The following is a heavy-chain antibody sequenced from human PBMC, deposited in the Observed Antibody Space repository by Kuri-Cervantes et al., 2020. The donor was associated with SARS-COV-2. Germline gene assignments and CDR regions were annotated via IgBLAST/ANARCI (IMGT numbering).Heavy chain of an antibody. CDR2: IGRDGHT. CDR1: GFTFTAYA. D-gene: IGHD6-19*01. V-gene: IGHV3-23*01. J-gene: IGHJ6*02. Sequence: GESLKISCAASGFTFTAYAMSWVRQAPGRGLEWVSSIGRDGHTFYADSVRGRFTISRDKSKNTLYLQMNSLRVEDTAVYYCARDPSTGWSRYFYGMDVWGQGTTVTVSS. CDR3: ARDPSTGWSRYFYGMDV.